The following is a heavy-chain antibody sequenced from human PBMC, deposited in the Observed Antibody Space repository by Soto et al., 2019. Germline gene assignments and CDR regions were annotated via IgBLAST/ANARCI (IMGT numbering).Heavy chain of an antibody. CDR3: AKELAPHYYDSSGPFDY. CDR2: ISYDGSNK. CDR1: GFTFSSYG. Sequence: PGGSLRLSCAASGFTFSSYGMHWVRQAPGKGLEWVAVISYDGSNKYYADSVKGRFTISRDNSKNTLYLQMNSLRAEDTAVYYCAKELAPHYYDSSGPFDYWGQGTLVTVSS. D-gene: IGHD3-22*01. J-gene: IGHJ4*02. V-gene: IGHV3-30*18.